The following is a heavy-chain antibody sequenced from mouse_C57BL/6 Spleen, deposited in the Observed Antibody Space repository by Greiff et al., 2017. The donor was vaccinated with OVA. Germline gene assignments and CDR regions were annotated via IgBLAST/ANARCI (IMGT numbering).Heavy chain of an antibody. J-gene: IGHJ2*01. CDR1: GYTFTDYE. CDR3: TRYGNLFDY. CDR2: IDPETGGT. D-gene: IGHD2-1*01. V-gene: IGHV1-15*01. Sequence: VQLQQSGAELVRPGASVTLSCKASGYTFTDYEMHWVKQTPVHGLEWIGAIDPETGGTAYNQKFKGTAILTADKSSSTAYMELRSLTSEDSAVYYCTRYGNLFDYWGQGTTLTVSS.